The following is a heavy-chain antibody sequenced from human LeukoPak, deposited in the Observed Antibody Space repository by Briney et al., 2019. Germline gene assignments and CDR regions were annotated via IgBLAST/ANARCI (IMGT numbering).Heavy chain of an antibody. CDR1: GGSISGGGYS. D-gene: IGHD4-23*01. CDR3: ARARNDYGGNVGFDY. J-gene: IGHJ4*02. Sequence: PSETLSLTCAVSGGSISGGGYSWSWIRQPPGKGLEWIGYIYHSGSTYYNPSLKSRVTISVDRSKNQFSLKLSSVTAADTAVYYCARARNDYGGNVGFDYWGQGTLVTVSS. CDR2: IYHSGST. V-gene: IGHV4-30-2*01.